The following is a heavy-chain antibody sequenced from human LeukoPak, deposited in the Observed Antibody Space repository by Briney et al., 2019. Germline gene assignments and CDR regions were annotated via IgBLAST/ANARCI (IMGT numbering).Heavy chain of an antibody. CDR3: ARLGAAGTGNYYYYYMDV. Sequence: SETLSLTCTVSGGSISSYYWSWIRQPPGKGLEWIGYIYTSGSTNYNPSLKSRVTISVDTSKNQFSLKLSSVTAADTAVYYCARLGAAGTGNYYYYYMDVWCKGTTVTVS. V-gene: IGHV4-4*09. CDR2: IYTSGST. J-gene: IGHJ6*03. D-gene: IGHD6-13*01. CDR1: GGSISSYY.